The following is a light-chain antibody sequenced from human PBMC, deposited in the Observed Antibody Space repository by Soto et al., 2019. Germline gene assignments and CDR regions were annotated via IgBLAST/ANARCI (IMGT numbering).Light chain of an antibody. Sequence: EIVLTQSPGTLSLSPGERATLSCRASQSGSSKYLAWYRQKPGQAPRVLIYGASIRATSIPERFSGGGSGTDFTLTITRLEPEDFAVYYCQQYGSSLFTFGPGTKVDIK. CDR1: QSGSSKY. CDR2: GAS. V-gene: IGKV3-20*01. CDR3: QQYGSSLFT. J-gene: IGKJ3*01.